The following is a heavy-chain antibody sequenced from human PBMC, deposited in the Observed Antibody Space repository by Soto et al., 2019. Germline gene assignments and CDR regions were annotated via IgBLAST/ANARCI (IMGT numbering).Heavy chain of an antibody. CDR2: IMRCGRGT. CDR1: AVTCGSYW. V-gene: IGHV3-74*01. J-gene: IGHJ6*02. Sequence: WGSLRLPSAASAVTCGSYWRHWVRRGRGGGLIWVGHIMRCGRGTSWADSGKGRCAISGDNAKNRRCRQMNSLRAEDTAVYHCARSRGSGGVEYTIDVWGQGTTVTVSS. CDR3: ARSRGSGGVEYTIDV. D-gene: IGHD3-16*01.